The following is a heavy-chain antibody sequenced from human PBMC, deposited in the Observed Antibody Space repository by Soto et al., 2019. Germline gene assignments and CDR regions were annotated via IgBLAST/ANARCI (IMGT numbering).Heavy chain of an antibody. Sequence: QVQLQESGPGLVKPSQTLSLTCTVSGASISSGGYYWSWIRQYPGKGLEWIGYVYYSGSTYYNPSPQSRVTMSVDTSKNQFSLKLSYVTAADTAVFYCGRGIQHYYDSSAYYYDCWGQGTLVTVS. CDR1: GASISSGGYY. J-gene: IGHJ4*02. CDR2: VYYSGST. D-gene: IGHD3-22*01. CDR3: GRGIQHYYDSSAYYYDC. V-gene: IGHV4-31*03.